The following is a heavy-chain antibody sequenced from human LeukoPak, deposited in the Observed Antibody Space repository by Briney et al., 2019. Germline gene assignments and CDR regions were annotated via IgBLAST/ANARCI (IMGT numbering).Heavy chain of an antibody. CDR1: GGSISSGSYY. J-gene: IGHJ5*02. CDR3: ARDPYCDDFWSGCWSP. D-gene: IGHD3-3*01. CDR2: IYTSGST. Sequence: PSETLSLTCTVSGGSISSGSYYWSWIRQPAGKGLEWIGRIYTSGSTNYNPSLKSRVTISVDTSKNQFSLKLSSVTAADTAVYYCARDPYCDDFWSGCWSPWGQGTPVTVSS. V-gene: IGHV4-61*02.